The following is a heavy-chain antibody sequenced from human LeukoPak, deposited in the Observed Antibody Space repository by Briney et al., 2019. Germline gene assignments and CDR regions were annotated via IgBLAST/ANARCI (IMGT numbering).Heavy chain of an antibody. CDR1: GYSFTSYW. D-gene: IGHD5-18*01. CDR3: ARPGQRGYNSNFDY. J-gene: IGHJ4*02. CDR2: IYPGDSDT. V-gene: IGHV5-51*01. Sequence: GESLKISCKGSGYSFTSYWIAWVRQMPGKGLEWMGIIYPGDSDTRYSPSFQGQVTISADKAISTAYLQWGSLKAPDTAMYYCARPGQRGYNSNFDYWGQGTLVTVSS.